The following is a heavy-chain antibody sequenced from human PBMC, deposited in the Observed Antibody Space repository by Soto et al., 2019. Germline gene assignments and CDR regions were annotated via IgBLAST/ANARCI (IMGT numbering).Heavy chain of an antibody. Sequence: QVQLQESGPGLVKPSQTLSLTCTVSGGSISSGGCYWSWIRQHPGKGLEWIGNIYYSGSTYYNPSLKSRVTVSVDTSNNQFSLKLSSVTAADTAVYYCARDVPPHSDYANGMDVWGQGTTVTVSS. CDR2: IYYSGST. V-gene: IGHV4-31*03. D-gene: IGHD5-12*01. CDR3: ARDVPPHSDYANGMDV. CDR1: GGSISSGGCY. J-gene: IGHJ6*02.